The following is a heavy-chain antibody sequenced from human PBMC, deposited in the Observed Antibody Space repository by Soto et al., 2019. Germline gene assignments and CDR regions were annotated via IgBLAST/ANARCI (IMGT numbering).Heavy chain of an antibody. V-gene: IGHV3-30-3*01. J-gene: IGHJ6*02. CDR3: AREDEGLGGMEV. Sequence: QVQLVESGGGVVQPGRSLRLSCAASGFTFSSYAMHWVRQAPGKGLEWVAVISYDGSNKYYADSVKGRFTISKDNSKNTLYLHMNSLRAEDAAVYYCAREDEGLGGMEVWGQGTTVTVSS. CDR2: ISYDGSNK. D-gene: IGHD3-16*01. CDR1: GFTFSSYA.